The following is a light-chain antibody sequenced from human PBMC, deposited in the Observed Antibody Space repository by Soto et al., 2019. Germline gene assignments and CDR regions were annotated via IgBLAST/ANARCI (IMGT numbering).Light chain of an antibody. CDR1: QTVNNNY. CDR2: GAS. J-gene: IGKJ1*01. CDR3: QKYGGSAPWT. V-gene: IGKV3-20*01. Sequence: EIVLTQPPGPLSVSPGDRVTLSCRASQTVNNNYLAWYQQKPGQAPRLLIYGASTPATGTPARFSGSGSGTHFTLTDRRLEPEDFALYYFQKYGGSAPWTFVPGIKVDMK.